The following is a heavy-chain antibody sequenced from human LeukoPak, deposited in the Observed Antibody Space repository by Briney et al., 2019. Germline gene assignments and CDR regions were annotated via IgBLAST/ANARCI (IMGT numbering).Heavy chain of an antibody. CDR2: IYYSGST. CDR3: ARSTVTTPGLLDY. CDR1: GGSISSYY. V-gene: IGHV4-59*01. J-gene: IGHJ4*02. Sequence: SETLSLTCTVSGGSISSYYWSWIRQPPGKGLEWIGYIYYSGSTNYNPSHKSRVTISVDTSKNQFSLKLSSVTAADTAVYYCARSTVTTPGLLDYWGQGTLVTVSS. D-gene: IGHD4-11*01.